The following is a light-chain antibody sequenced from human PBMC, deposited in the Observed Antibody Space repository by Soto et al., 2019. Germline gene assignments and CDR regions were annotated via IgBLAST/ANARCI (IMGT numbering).Light chain of an antibody. CDR3: CSYAGSSFVV. CDR2: EGS. V-gene: IGLV2-23*01. CDR1: SSDVGSYNL. Sequence: PALTQPASVSGSPGQSITISCTGTSSDVGSYNLVSWYQQHPGKSPKLMIYEGSKRPSGVSNRFSGSKSGNTASLTISGLQAEDEADYYCCSYAGSSFVVFGGGTQLTVL. J-gene: IGLJ2*01.